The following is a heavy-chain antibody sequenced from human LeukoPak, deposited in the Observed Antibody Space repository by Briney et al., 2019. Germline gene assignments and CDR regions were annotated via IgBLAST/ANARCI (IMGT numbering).Heavy chain of an antibody. CDR2: IIPIFGTA. CDR1: GGTFSSYA. D-gene: IGHD2-15*01. CDR3: ASLDCSGGSCYYVY. J-gene: IGHJ4*02. Sequence: ASVKVSCKASGGTFSSYAISWVRQAPGQGLEWMGRIIPIFGTANYAQKFQGRVTITTDESTSTAYMELSSLRSEDTAVYYCASLDCSGGSCYYVYWGQGTLVTVSS. V-gene: IGHV1-69*05.